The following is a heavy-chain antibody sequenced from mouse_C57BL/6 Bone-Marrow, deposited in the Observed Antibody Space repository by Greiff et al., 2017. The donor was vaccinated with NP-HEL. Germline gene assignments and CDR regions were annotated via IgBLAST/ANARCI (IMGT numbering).Heavy chain of an antibody. D-gene: IGHD1-1*01. Sequence: VQLQQPGPELVKPGASVKLSCKASGYTFTSYDINWVQQRPGQGLEWIGWIYPRDGSTKYNEKFKGKATLTVDTSSSTAYMELHSLTSEDSAVYFCARRYITTVVAPFDYWGQGTTLTVSS. V-gene: IGHV1-85*01. J-gene: IGHJ2*01. CDR2: IYPRDGST. CDR1: GYTFTSYD. CDR3: ARRYITTVVAPFDY.